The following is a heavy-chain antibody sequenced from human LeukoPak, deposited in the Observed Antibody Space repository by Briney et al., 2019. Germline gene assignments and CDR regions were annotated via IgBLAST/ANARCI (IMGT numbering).Heavy chain of an antibody. CDR2: INHDGSEK. Sequence: GGSLRLSCAASGFMPSDYWMSWVSQAPGKGLEWVTNINHDGSEKYYVDSARGRFTISRDNAKHSLYLEMNSLRAEDTAVYYCARCSNAVCTLGMDVWGQGTTVTVSS. J-gene: IGHJ6*02. D-gene: IGHD2-8*01. V-gene: IGHV3-7*03. CDR1: GFMPSDYW. CDR3: ARCSNAVCTLGMDV.